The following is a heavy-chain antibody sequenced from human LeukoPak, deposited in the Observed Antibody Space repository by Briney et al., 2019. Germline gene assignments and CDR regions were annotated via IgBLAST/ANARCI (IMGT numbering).Heavy chain of an antibody. V-gene: IGHV3-7*01. CDR1: GFTFSSYW. Sequence: GGSLRLSCAASGFTFSSYWMSWVRQAPGKGLEWVANIKQDGSEKYYVDSVKGRFTISRDNAKNSLYLQMNSLRAEDTAVYYCAKGLDSNYGGFDYWGQGTLVTVSS. J-gene: IGHJ4*02. CDR2: IKQDGSEK. CDR3: AKGLDSNYGGFDY. D-gene: IGHD4-11*01.